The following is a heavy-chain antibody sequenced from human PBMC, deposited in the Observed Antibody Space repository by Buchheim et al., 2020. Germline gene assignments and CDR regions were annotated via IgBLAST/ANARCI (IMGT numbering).Heavy chain of an antibody. CDR1: GFTFSSHA. D-gene: IGHD2-2*01. CDR2: ISYDRNIK. J-gene: IGHJ5*02. V-gene: IGHV3-30*04. Sequence: QVQLVESGGSVVQPGRSLRLSCAASGFTFSSHAMHWVRQAPDKGLEWVAVISYDRNIKKYADSVKGRFTISRDNSKNTLYVQMNGLRLEDTAVYYCARRAVVTDEHYNWLDPWGQGTL. CDR3: ARRAVVTDEHYNWLDP.